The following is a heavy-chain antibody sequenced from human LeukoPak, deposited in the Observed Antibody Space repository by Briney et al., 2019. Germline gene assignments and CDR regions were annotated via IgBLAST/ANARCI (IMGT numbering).Heavy chain of an antibody. CDR3: ARGGGSAAARRFDP. CDR1: GYTFTSYD. J-gene: IGHJ5*02. V-gene: IGHV1-8*03. D-gene: IGHD6-13*01. CDR2: MNPNSGNT. Sequence: ASVKVSCKASGYTFTSYDINWVRQAPGQGLEWMGWMNPNSGNTGYAQKFQGRVTITSHTSISTAYMELSSLRSEDTAVCYCARGGGSAAARRFDPWGQGTLVTVSS.